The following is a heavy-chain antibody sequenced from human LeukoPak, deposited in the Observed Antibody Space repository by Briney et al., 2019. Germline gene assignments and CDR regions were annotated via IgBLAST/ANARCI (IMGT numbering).Heavy chain of an antibody. Sequence: VASVTVSCKASGYTFTSYYMHWVRQAPGQGLEWMGIINPSGGSTSYAQKFQGRVTMTRDTPTSTVYMELSSLRSEDTAVYYCARDQGGSGWSPTEVYYDYWGQGTLVTVSS. CDR1: GYTFTSYY. J-gene: IGHJ4*02. V-gene: IGHV1-46*01. CDR2: INPSGGST. D-gene: IGHD6-19*01. CDR3: ARDQGGSGWSPTEVYYDY.